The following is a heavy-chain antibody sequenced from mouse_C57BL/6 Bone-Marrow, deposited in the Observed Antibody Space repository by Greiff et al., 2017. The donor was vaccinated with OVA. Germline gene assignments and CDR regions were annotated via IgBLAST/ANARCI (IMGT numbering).Heavy chain of an antibody. Sequence: EVKVVESGGGLVKPGGSLKLSCAASGFTFSSYAMSWVRQTPEKRLEWVATISDGGSYTYYPDNVKGRFTISRDNAKNNLYLQMSHLKSEDTAMYYCASPSYDGFDYWGQGTTLTVSS. CDR1: GFTFSSYA. V-gene: IGHV5-4*03. J-gene: IGHJ2*01. CDR3: ASPSYDGFDY. D-gene: IGHD2-3*01. CDR2: ISDGGSYT.